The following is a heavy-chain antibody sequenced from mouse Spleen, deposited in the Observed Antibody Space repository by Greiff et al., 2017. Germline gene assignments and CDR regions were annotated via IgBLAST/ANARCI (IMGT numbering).Heavy chain of an antibody. CDR1: GYSFTGYY. J-gene: IGHJ2*01. D-gene: IGHD2-1*01. CDR2: ISCYNGAT. CDR3: ARRPYGNYGNYFDY. Sequence: LVKTGASVKISCKASGYSFTGYYMHWVKQSHGKSLEWIGYISCYNGATSYNQKFKGKATFTVDTSSSTAYMQFNSLTSEDSAVYYCARRPYGNYGNYFDYWGQGTTLTVSS. V-gene: IGHV1S34*01.